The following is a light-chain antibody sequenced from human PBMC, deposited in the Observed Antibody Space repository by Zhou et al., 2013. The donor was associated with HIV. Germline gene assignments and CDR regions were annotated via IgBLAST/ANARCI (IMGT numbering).Light chain of an antibody. V-gene: IGKV3-11*01. CDR2: DAS. CDR3: QQRSNWLT. Sequence: EIVLTQSPGTLSLSQGERATLSCRASQSVSNYLAWYQQKPGQAPRLLIFDASNRAAGIPARFSGSGSGTDFTLTISSLEPEDFALYYCQQRSNWLTFGGGTYVEVK. CDR1: QSVSNY. J-gene: IGKJ4*01.